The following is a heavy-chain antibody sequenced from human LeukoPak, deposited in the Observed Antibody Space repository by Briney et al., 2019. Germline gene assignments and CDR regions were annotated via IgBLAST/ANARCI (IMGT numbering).Heavy chain of an antibody. CDR2: FDPEDGET. CDR3: ATARLYYYESGNWFDP. J-gene: IGHJ5*02. CDR1: GYTLTELS. D-gene: IGHD3-22*01. V-gene: IGHV1-24*01. Sequence: ASVKVSCKVSGYTLTELSMHWVRQAPGKGLEWMGGFDPEDGETIYAQKFQGRVTMTEDTSTDTAYMELSSLRSEDTAVHYCATARLYYYESGNWFDPWGQGTLVTVSS.